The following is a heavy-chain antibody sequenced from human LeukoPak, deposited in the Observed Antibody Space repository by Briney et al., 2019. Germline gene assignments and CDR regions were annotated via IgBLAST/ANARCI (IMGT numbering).Heavy chain of an antibody. CDR3: SKDPCNGGSCYDYESDP. CDR1: GFSFSIFS. Sequence: AESRSPSWPAAGFSFSIFSVRWFSQLHGRGGGWVGGIIASGGSTYYADSVKGRFTISRDNSKQQLYLQVNSLRDEDTAIYYCSKDPCNGGSCYDYESDPWGQGTLVTVSS. J-gene: IGHJ5*02. V-gene: IGHV3-23*01. D-gene: IGHD2-15*01. CDR2: IIASGGST.